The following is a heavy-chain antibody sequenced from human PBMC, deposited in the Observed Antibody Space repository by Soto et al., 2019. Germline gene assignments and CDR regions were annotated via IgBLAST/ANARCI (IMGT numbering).Heavy chain of an antibody. CDR3: ARVSYDFWRGSADYGMDV. D-gene: IGHD3-3*01. Sequence: SVKVSCKASGGTFSSYAISWVRQAPGQGLEWMGGIIPIFGTANYAQKFQGRVTITADESTSTAYMELSSLRSEDTAVYYFARVSYDFWRGSADYGMDVWGQGTTVTVSS. CDR1: GGTFSSYA. CDR2: IIPIFGTA. V-gene: IGHV1-69*13. J-gene: IGHJ6*02.